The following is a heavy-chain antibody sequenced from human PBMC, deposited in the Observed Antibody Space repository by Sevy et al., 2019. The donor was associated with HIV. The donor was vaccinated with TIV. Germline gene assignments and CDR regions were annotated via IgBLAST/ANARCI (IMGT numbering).Heavy chain of an antibody. Sequence: GGPLRLPCTASGFTFGDYCMSWVRQAPGKGLEWVAFLKSDVYGGTVDHAASVRGRFVISRDDSKTIAYLQMNDLKTEDTGVYYCTRWKAAQSIFDYWGQGALVTVSS. CDR1: GFTFGDYC. D-gene: IGHD6-13*01. CDR2: LKSDVYGGTV. CDR3: TRWKAAQSIFDY. J-gene: IGHJ4*02. V-gene: IGHV3-49*04.